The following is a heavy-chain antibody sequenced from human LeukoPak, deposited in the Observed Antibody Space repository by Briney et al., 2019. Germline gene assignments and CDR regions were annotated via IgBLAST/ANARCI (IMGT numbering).Heavy chain of an antibody. CDR2: IYHSGST. CDR1: GGSISSGGYS. CDR3: AGFGYYYYGMDV. Sequence: SETLSLTCTVPGGSISSGGYSWRWIRQAPGKGLEWIGYIYHSGSTYYNPSLKSRVTISVDRSKNQFSLKLSSVTAADTAVYYCAGFGYYYYGMDVWGQGTTVTVSS. D-gene: IGHD3-16*01. V-gene: IGHV4-30-2*01. J-gene: IGHJ6*02.